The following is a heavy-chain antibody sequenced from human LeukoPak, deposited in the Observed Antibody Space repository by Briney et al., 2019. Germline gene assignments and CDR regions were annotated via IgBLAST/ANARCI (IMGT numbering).Heavy chain of an antibody. CDR3: AREWPPSD. V-gene: IGHV4-59*01. Sequence: SETLSLTCTVSGGSISSYYWSWIRQPPGKGLEWIGYTYYSGSTNYNPSLKSRVTISVDTSKNQFSLKLSSVTAADTAVYYCAREWPPSDWGQGTLVTVSS. D-gene: IGHD5-24*01. J-gene: IGHJ4*02. CDR2: TYYSGST. CDR1: GGSISSYY.